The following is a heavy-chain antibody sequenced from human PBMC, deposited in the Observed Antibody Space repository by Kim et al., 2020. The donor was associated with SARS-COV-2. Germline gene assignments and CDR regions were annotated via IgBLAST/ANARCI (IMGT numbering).Heavy chain of an antibody. Sequence: GGSLRLSCAASGFTFSSYGMHWVRQAPGKGLEWVAVIWYDGSNKYYADSVKGRFTISRDNSKNTLYLQMNSLRAEDTAVYYCARPHYYDSSGYPYFDYWGQGTLVTVSS. V-gene: IGHV3-33*01. CDR2: IWYDGSNK. D-gene: IGHD3-22*01. J-gene: IGHJ4*02. CDR3: ARPHYYDSSGYPYFDY. CDR1: GFTFSSYG.